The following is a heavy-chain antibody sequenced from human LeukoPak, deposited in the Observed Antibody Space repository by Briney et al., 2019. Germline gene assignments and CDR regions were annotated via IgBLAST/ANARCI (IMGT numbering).Heavy chain of an antibody. J-gene: IGHJ4*02. V-gene: IGHV3-33*01. Sequence: GGSLRLSCAASGSTFSSYGMHWVRQAPGKGLEWVAVIWYDGRNQYYADSVKGRFTISRDNSKNTLFLQINSLRVEDTAMYYCARDRRSDTAMATLDYWGQGALVTVSS. CDR2: IWYDGRNQ. CDR3: ARDRRSDTAMATLDY. D-gene: IGHD5-18*01. CDR1: GSTFSSYG.